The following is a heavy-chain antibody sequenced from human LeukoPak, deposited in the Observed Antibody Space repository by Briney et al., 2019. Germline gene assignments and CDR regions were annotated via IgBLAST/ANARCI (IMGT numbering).Heavy chain of an antibody. D-gene: IGHD2-2*01. CDR3: ARETYCSSTICPIGDHFDY. Sequence: GGSLRLSCAASGFSVSSNYMTWVRQAPGKGLEWVPSISSSSSYIYYADSLKGRFTISRDNAKNSLYLQMNSLRAEDTAVYYCARETYCSSTICPIGDHFDYWGQGTLVTVSS. CDR1: GFSVSSNY. CDR2: ISSSSSYI. J-gene: IGHJ4*02. V-gene: IGHV3-21*01.